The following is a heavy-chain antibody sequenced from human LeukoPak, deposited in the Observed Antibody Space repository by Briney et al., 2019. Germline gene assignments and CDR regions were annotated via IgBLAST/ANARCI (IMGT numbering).Heavy chain of an antibody. CDR2: IKQDGSEK. V-gene: IGHV3-7*01. D-gene: IGHD6-6*01. CDR1: GFTFSSYW. J-gene: IGHJ4*02. Sequence: GGSLRLSCAASGFTFSSYWMSWVRQAPGKGLEWVANIKQDGSEKYYVDSVKGRFTISRDNAKNSLYLQMNSLRAEDTAVYYCAREYCSSKRNDRFDYWGQGTLVTVSS. CDR3: AREYCSSKRNDRFDY.